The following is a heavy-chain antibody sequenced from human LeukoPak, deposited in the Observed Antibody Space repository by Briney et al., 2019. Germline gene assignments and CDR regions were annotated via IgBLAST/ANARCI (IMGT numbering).Heavy chain of an antibody. V-gene: IGHV1-46*01. Sequence: ASVKVSCKASGYIFTISYIHWVRQAPGQGLEWMGMINPSGGSTGYAQKFQGRVTMTRDMSTSTVYMELSSLRSEDTAVFYCARRAQVERRHSQFDYWGQGTLVTVSS. J-gene: IGHJ4*02. CDR2: INPSGGST. CDR1: GYIFTISY. D-gene: IGHD1-1*01. CDR3: ARRAQVERRHSQFDY.